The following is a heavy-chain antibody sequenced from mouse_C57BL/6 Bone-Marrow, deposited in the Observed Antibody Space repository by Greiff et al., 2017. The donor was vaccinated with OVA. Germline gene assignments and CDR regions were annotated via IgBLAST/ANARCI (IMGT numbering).Heavy chain of an antibody. V-gene: IGHV2-2*01. CDR3: ARKLGRGRLGWFAY. CDR2: IWSGGST. J-gene: IGHJ3*01. CDR1: GFSLTSYG. Sequence: VKLVESGPGLVQPSQSLSITCTVSGFSLTSYGVHWVRQSPGKGLEWLGVIWSGGSTDYNAAFISRLSISKDNSKSQVFFKMNSLQADDTAIYYCARKLGRGRLGWFAYWGQGTLVTVSA. D-gene: IGHD4-1*01.